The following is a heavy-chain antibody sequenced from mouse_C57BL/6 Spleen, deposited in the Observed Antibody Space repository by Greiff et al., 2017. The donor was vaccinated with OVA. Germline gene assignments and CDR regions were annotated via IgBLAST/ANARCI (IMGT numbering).Heavy chain of an antibody. CDR2: IYPADGYT. CDR3: GQDFFAY. V-gene: IGHV1-50*01. Sequence: QVQLQQPGAELVKPGASVKLSCKASGYTFTSYWMQWVKQRPGQGLEWIGEIYPADGYTNYNQKFKGKATLTVDTSSSTAYMQLSSLTSEDSAVYYCGQDFFAYWGQGTLVTVSA. J-gene: IGHJ3*01. CDR1: GYTFTSYW.